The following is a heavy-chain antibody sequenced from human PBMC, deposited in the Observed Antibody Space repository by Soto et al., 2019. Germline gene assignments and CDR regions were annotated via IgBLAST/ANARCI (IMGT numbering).Heavy chain of an antibody. CDR3: ARGRYFDWLLKDGNWFDP. CDR2: IGTAGDT. V-gene: IGHV3-13*01. J-gene: IGHJ5*02. D-gene: IGHD3-9*01. CDR1: GFTFISYY. Sequence: GVSLRLSCAAAGFTFISYYMHWVSPAPGKGLEWVSAIGTAGDTYYPGSVKGRFTISRENAKNSLYLQMNSLRAGDTAVYYCARGRYFDWLLKDGNWFDPWGQGTLVTVSS.